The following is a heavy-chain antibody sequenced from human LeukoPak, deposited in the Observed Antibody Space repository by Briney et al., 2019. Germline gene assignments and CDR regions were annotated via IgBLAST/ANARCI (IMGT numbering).Heavy chain of an antibody. CDR2: ISTNGGST. CDR1: GFTFSSYA. CDR3: AREARYYGSGSPTFDY. J-gene: IGHJ4*02. D-gene: IGHD3-10*01. V-gene: IGHV3-64*01. Sequence: GGSLRLSCAASGFTFSSYAMHWVRQAPGKGLEYVSAISTNGGSTYYANSVKGRFTISRDNSKNTLYLQMGSLRAEDMAVYYCAREARYYGSGSPTFDYWGQGTLVTVSS.